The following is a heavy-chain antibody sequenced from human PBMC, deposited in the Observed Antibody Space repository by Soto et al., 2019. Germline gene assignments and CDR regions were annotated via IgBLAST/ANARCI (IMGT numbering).Heavy chain of an antibody. V-gene: IGHV3-7*03. D-gene: IGHD5-12*01. CDR1: GFTFSGYW. Sequence: EVQLVESGGGLVQPGGSLRHSCTASGFTFSGYWMSWVRQAPGKGLEWVAHIKQDGSETYYVDSVKGRFTISRDNAKNSLHLQMNSLRAEDTAVFYCARGYSGYVFFDYWGQGTLVTVPS. CDR3: ARGYSGYVFFDY. J-gene: IGHJ4*02. CDR2: IKQDGSET.